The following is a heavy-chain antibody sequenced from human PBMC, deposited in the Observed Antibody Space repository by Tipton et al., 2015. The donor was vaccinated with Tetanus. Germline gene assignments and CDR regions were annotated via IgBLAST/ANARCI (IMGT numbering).Heavy chain of an antibody. D-gene: IGHD3-16*01. CDR3: AKGGTIMIWNYYFDS. Sequence: SLRLSCAASGFTVSSNYMSWVRQAPGKGLEWVSVIYSGGSTYYADSVKGRFTISRDNSKNTLYLQMNSLRAEDTAVYYCAKGGTIMIWNYYFDSWGQGTLVTVSS. CDR2: IYSGGST. J-gene: IGHJ4*02. CDR1: GFTVSSNY. V-gene: IGHV3-53*01.